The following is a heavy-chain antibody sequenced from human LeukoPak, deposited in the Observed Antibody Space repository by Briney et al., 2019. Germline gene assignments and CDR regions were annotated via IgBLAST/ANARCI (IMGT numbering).Heavy chain of an antibody. CDR1: GFTFSSYA. CDR3: ARDPYSGSYGNYYYYFMDV. Sequence: GGTLRLSCAASGFTFSSYAMSWVRQTPGKGLEWVSAISGSGGSTYYADSVKGRFTISRDNAKNSLYLQMNSLRAEDTAVYYCARDPYSGSYGNYYYYFMDVWGKGTTVTISS. D-gene: IGHD1-26*01. CDR2: ISGSGGST. J-gene: IGHJ6*03. V-gene: IGHV3-23*01.